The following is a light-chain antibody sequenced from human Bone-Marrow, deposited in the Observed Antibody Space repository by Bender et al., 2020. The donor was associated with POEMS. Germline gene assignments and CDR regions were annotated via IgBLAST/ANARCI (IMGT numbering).Light chain of an antibody. V-gene: IGLV1-44*01. CDR2: GNT. Sequence: QSVLTQPPSASGTPGQRVTISCSGSSSNIGTNPVNWYQQLPGTAPNFLLSGNTNRPSGVPDRFSGSKSGTSASLAITGLQAEDEADYYCAAWEDSLNGWVFGGGTKLTVL. CDR3: AAWEDSLNGWV. J-gene: IGLJ3*02. CDR1: SSNIGTNP.